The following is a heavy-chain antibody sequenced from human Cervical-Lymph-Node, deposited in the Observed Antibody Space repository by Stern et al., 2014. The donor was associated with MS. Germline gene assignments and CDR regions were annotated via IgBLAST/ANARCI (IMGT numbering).Heavy chain of an antibody. CDR2: INPNTGSS. D-gene: IGHD2-21*01. CDR1: GYTFTSHY. V-gene: IGHV1-46*01. J-gene: IGHJ4*02. Sequence: QVQLVESGPEVKKPVASVRVSCKASGYTFTSHYMHWVRQAPGQGLEWMGLINPNTGSSISAQRFQGRVAMTSDTSLTTVYLELSSLTSEETALYFCARDVARKYYFDYWGQGTLVTVSS. CDR3: ARDVARKYYFDY.